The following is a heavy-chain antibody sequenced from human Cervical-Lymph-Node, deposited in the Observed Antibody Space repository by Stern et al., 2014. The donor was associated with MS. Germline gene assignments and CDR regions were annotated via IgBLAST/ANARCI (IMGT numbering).Heavy chain of an antibody. Sequence: MQLVESGGGVVQPGRSLRLSCAASGFTFSSSGMHWVRQAPGKGLERLAIIWYDGSNRYYADSVKGRFTISRDNSKNTLYLQMNSLRAEDTAVYYCAREGGNTAEYFQHWGQGTLVTVSS. CDR2: IWYDGSNR. CDR1: GFTFSSSG. V-gene: IGHV3-33*01. CDR3: AREGGNTAEYFQH. J-gene: IGHJ1*01. D-gene: IGHD4-23*01.